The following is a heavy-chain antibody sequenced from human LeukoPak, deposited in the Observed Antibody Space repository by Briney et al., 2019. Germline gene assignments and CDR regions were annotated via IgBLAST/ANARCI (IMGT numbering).Heavy chain of an antibody. Sequence: SETLSLTCTVSGGSISSGGYYWSWIRQHPGKGLEWIGYIYYSGSTYYNPSLKSRVTISVDTSKNQFSLKLSSVAAADTAVYYCARAPEYYYDSSGYINWGQGTLVTVSS. CDR1: GGSISSGGYY. J-gene: IGHJ4*02. CDR2: IYYSGST. V-gene: IGHV4-31*03. CDR3: ARAPEYYYDSSGYIN. D-gene: IGHD3-22*01.